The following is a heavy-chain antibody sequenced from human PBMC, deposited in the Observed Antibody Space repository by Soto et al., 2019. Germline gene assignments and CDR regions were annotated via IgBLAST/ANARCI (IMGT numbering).Heavy chain of an antibody. CDR1: GGSFSGYY. V-gene: IGHV4-34*01. D-gene: IGHD3-10*01. J-gene: IGHJ5*02. Sequence: PSETLSLTCAVYGGSFSGYYWSWIRQPPGKGLEWIGEINHSGSTNYNPSLKSRVTISVDTSKNQFSLKLSSVTAADTAVYYCARWGVRGVIIRNWFDPWGQGTLVTVSS. CDR3: ARWGVRGVIIRNWFDP. CDR2: INHSGST.